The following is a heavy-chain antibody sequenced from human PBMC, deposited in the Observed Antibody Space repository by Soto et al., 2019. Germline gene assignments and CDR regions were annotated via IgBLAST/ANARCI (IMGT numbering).Heavy chain of an antibody. CDR3: ASQSTVTTQIIP. V-gene: IGHV1-69*02. CDR2: IIPILGIA. Sequence: SVKVSCKASGGALSSYTISWVRQAPGQGLEWMGRIIPILGIANYAQKFQGRVTITADKSTSTAYMELSSLRSEDTAVYYCASQSTVTTQIIPWGQGTLLTVSS. D-gene: IGHD4-17*01. J-gene: IGHJ5*02. CDR1: GGALSSYT.